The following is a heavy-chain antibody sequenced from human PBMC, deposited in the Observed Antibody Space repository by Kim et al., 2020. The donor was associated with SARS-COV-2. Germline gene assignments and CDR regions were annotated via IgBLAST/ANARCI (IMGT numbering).Heavy chain of an antibody. D-gene: IGHD2-2*01. CDR3: ARDPGTSCYSGGCGAFDI. V-gene: IGHV1-69*01. J-gene: IGHJ3*02. Sequence: QGRVTITADESTSTAYMELSSLRSEDTAVYYCARDPGTSCYSGGCGAFDIWGQGTMVTVSS.